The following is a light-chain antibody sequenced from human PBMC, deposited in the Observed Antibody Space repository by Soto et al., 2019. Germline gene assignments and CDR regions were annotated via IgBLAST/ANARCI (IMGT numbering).Light chain of an antibody. V-gene: IGKV1-5*03. CDR2: KAS. Sequence: DIQMTQSPSTLSASVGDRVTITCRASQTISSWLALYQQKPGKAPKLLIYKASTLKSGVPSRFSGSGSGTEFTLTISSLQPDDFATSYCQHYNSYSEAFGQGTKVDI. CDR3: QHYNSYSEA. CDR1: QTISSW. J-gene: IGKJ1*01.